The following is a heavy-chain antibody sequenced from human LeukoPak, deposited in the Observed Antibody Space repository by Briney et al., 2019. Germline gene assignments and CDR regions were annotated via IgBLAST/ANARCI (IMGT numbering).Heavy chain of an antibody. J-gene: IGHJ3*02. Sequence: AGRSLRLSCAASGFTVSLYYMTWVRQAPGKGLEWVPVIYSGGPTYYADSVKGRFTISRDNSKNTVYLQMNSPRGEDTAVYFCARGWVVATGGFDMWGQGTMVTVSS. CDR2: IYSGGPT. D-gene: IGHD2-8*02. V-gene: IGHV3-53*01. CDR3: ARGWVVATGGFDM. CDR1: GFTVSLYY.